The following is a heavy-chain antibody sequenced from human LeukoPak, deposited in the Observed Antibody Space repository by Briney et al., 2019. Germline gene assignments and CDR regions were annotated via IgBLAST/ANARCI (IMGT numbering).Heavy chain of an antibody. CDR3: ARGTFEQWLAPNDAFDI. J-gene: IGHJ3*02. Sequence: PGGSLRLSCAASGFTFSSYEMNWVRQAPGKGLEWVSYISSSGSTIYYADSVKGRFTISRDNAKNSLYLQMNSLRAEDTAVYYCARGTFEQWLAPNDAFDIWGQGTMVTVSS. D-gene: IGHD6-19*01. V-gene: IGHV3-48*03. CDR1: GFTFSSYE. CDR2: ISSSGSTI.